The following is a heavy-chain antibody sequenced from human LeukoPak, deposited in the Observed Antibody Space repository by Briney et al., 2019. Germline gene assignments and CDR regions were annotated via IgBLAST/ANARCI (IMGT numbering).Heavy chain of an antibody. CDR2: IRSDSSYK. Sequence: GGSLRLSCVASGFSFRNYGMHWVRQAPGKGLEWVTFIRSDSSYKYYADSVKGRFTTSRDNSKSTLDLQMNSLRAEDTAVYYCAKERGRWLQSHDAFDIWGQGTMVTVSS. J-gene: IGHJ3*02. CDR3: AKERGRWLQSHDAFDI. V-gene: IGHV3-30*02. D-gene: IGHD5-24*01. CDR1: GFSFRNYG.